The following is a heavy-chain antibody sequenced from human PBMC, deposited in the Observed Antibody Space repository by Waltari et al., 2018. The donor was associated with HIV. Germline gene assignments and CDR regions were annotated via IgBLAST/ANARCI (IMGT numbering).Heavy chain of an antibody. CDR2: INPKSRVT. J-gene: IGHJ2*01. V-gene: IGHV1-2*06. CDR3: ARGYFQNDLRGLFDL. D-gene: IGHD1-26*01. Sequence: QVHLVQSGAEVKKPGASVKVSCKASGYSFTGHSIHWVRQAPGHGLEWIEQINPKSRVTHYPQKFQGSVTMARDTANSTAYMDLTRLTSDDTAVYYCARGYFQNDLRGLFDLWGRGTLVTVSS. CDR1: GYSFTGHS.